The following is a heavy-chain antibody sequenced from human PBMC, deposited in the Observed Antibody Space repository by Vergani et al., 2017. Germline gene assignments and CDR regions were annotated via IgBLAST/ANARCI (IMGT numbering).Heavy chain of an antibody. V-gene: IGHV4-61*02. J-gene: IGHJ5*01. CDR1: GASINSGSYH. CDR3: ARGTPFGMFDS. Sequence: QVQLQESGPGRVKPSQTLSLTCSVSGASINSGSYHWSGVRQPAGKELEWIGHVYPGGSTEYNPSLESRVTVSGDSSKNQFSLRLRSLTAADTAVYFCARGTPFGMFDSRGRGNLV. CDR2: VYPGGST. D-gene: IGHD3-3*01.